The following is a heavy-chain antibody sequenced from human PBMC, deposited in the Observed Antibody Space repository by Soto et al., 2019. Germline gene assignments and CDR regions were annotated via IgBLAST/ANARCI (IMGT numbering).Heavy chain of an antibody. J-gene: IGHJ3*02. CDR2: IWYDGSNK. D-gene: IGHD3-9*01. V-gene: IGHV3-33*01. CDR3: ARDSILRYFDWPLDDGDAFDI. Sequence: GGSLRLSCAASGFTFSSYGMHWVRQAPGKGLEWVAVIWYDGSNKYYADSVKGRFTISRDNSKNTLYLQMNSLRAEDTAVYYCARDSILRYFDWPLDDGDAFDIWGQGTMVTVSS. CDR1: GFTFSSYG.